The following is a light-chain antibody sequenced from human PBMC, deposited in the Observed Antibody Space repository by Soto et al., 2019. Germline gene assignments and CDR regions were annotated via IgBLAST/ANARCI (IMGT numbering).Light chain of an antibody. CDR3: LQDYNYPRT. Sequence: AIQMTQSPSSLSAAVGDRVTITCRASQDIRNELGWYQQKPGKAPNLLIYAASSLHTGVPSRFSASGSGSYFTLTISGLQPDDFATYYCLQDYNYPRTFGRGNKVEV. CDR2: AAS. J-gene: IGKJ1*01. CDR1: QDIRNE. V-gene: IGKV1-6*02.